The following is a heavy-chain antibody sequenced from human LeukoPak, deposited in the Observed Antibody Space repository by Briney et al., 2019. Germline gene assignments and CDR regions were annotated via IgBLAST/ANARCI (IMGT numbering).Heavy chain of an antibody. D-gene: IGHD1-20*01. J-gene: IGHJ5*02. V-gene: IGHV4-4*07. Sequence: SETLSLTCTVSGGSINNYYWAWIRQPAGKGLEWIGRIYSSGSTEYNPSLKGRVTMSVDTSNNQISLRLSSLTAADTAVYYCAKVRPNNSGFDPWGQGTLVTVSS. CDR3: AKVRPNNSGFDP. CDR2: IYSSGST. CDR1: GGSINNYY.